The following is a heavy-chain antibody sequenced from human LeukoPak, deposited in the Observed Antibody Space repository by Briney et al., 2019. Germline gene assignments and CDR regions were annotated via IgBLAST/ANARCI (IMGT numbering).Heavy chain of an antibody. V-gene: IGHV3-43*01. Sequence: GGSLRLSCVASGFTFDDYTMHWVRQAPGKGLEWVSLITWDGGNTYYADSVKGRFTISRDNSKNSMYLQMNSLGTEDTALYYCAKEGFWSGYYSGSSYGMDVWGQGTMVTVSS. D-gene: IGHD3-3*01. CDR1: GFTFDDYT. J-gene: IGHJ6*02. CDR2: ITWDGGNT. CDR3: AKEGFWSGYYSGSSYGMDV.